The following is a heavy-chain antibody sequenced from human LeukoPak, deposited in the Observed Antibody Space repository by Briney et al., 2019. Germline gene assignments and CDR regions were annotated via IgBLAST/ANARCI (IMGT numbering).Heavy chain of an antibody. Sequence: SETLSLTCSVSGDSISNYCWSWIRQPPGKGLEWIGYIYYSGSTNYNPSLKSRVTISVDTSKNQFSLKLSSVTAADTAVYYCARDLSWGSLPGWFDPWGQGTLVTVSS. CDR1: GDSISNYC. D-gene: IGHD3-16*01. CDR2: IYYSGST. J-gene: IGHJ5*02. CDR3: ARDLSWGSLPGWFDP. V-gene: IGHV4-59*01.